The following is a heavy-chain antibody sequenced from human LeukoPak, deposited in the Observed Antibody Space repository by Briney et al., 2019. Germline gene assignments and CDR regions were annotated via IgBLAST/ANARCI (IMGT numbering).Heavy chain of an antibody. V-gene: IGHV3-9*01. CDR2: IRWDSGVL. Sequence: GGSLRLSCAASGFTFDEYAMHWVRQGPGKGLEWVIAIRWDSGVLGYADSVKGRFTISRDNAKNSLYLQMNSLRPEDTALYYCAKAPLRSYGNFFEIWGQGTVVTVSS. D-gene: IGHD3-16*01. CDR1: GFTFDEYA. CDR3: AKAPLRSYGNFFEI. J-gene: IGHJ3*02.